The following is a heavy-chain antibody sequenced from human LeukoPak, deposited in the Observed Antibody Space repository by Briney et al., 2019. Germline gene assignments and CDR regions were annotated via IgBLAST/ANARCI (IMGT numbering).Heavy chain of an antibody. V-gene: IGHV4-4*07. CDR2: IYTSGST. Sequence: PSETLSLTCTVSGGSISSYYWSWIRQPAGKGLEWIGRIYTSGSTNYNPSLKSRVTMSVDTSKNQFSLKLSSVTAADTAVYYCARGSYYYYYDSSGYEGTGFDYWGQGTLVTVSS. CDR1: GGSISSYY. CDR3: ARGSYYYYYDSSGYEGTGFDY. D-gene: IGHD3-22*01. J-gene: IGHJ4*02.